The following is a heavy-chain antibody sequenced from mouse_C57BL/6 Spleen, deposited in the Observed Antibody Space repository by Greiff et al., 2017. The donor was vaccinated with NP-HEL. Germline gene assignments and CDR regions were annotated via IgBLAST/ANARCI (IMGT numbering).Heavy chain of an antibody. J-gene: IGHJ4*01. V-gene: IGHV1-50*01. CDR3: ARLVTTASYYAMDY. D-gene: IGHD2-2*01. Sequence: VQLQQPGAELVKPGASVKLSCKASGYTFTSYWMQWVKQRPGQGLEWIGEIDPSDSYTNYNQKFKGKATLTVDTSSSTAYMQLSSLTSEDSAVYYCARLVTTASYYAMDYWGQGTSVTVSS. CDR2: IDPSDSYT. CDR1: GYTFTSYW.